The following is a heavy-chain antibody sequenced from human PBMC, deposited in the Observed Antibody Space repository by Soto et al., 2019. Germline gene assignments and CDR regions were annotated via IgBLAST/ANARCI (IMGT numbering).Heavy chain of an antibody. CDR2: ISSSSSTI. V-gene: IGHV3-48*01. Sequence: GGSLRLSCAASGFTFSSYSMNWVRQAPGKGLEWVSYISSSSSTIYYADSVKGRLTISRDNAKNSLYLQMNSLRAEDTAVYYCARDGYCSGGSCSNWFDPWGQGTLVTVSS. CDR3: ARDGYCSGGSCSNWFDP. J-gene: IGHJ5*02. D-gene: IGHD2-15*01. CDR1: GFTFSSYS.